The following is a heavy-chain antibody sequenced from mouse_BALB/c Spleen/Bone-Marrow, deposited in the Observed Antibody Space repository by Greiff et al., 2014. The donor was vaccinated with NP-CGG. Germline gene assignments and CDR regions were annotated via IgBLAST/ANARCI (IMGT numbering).Heavy chain of an antibody. D-gene: IGHD1-1*01. CDR2: INPDSSTI. J-gene: IGHJ3*01. Sequence: VQLQQYGGGLVQPGGSLKLSCAASGFDFSRYWMSWVRQAPGKGLEWIGEINPDSSTINYTPSRKDKFIISRDNAKNTLYLQMSKVRSEDTALYYCARLSYYGRFAYWGQGTLVTVSA. CDR3: ARLSYYGRFAY. CDR1: GFDFSRYW. V-gene: IGHV4-1*02.